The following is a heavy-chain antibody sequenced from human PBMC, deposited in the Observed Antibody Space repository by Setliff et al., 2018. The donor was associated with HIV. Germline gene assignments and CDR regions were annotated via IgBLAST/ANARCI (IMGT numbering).Heavy chain of an antibody. Sequence: QPGGSLRLSCAASGFTFSSYSMNWVRQAPGKGLEWVAVIWYDGSNKYYADSVKGRFTISRDDSKSTLYLQMNSLRAEDTAVYYCARDPGNDNTGYYFDYWGQGTLVTVSS. CDR2: IWYDGSNK. CDR1: GFTFSSYS. V-gene: IGHV3-33*08. CDR3: ARDPGNDNTGYYFDY. D-gene: IGHD3-22*01. J-gene: IGHJ4*02.